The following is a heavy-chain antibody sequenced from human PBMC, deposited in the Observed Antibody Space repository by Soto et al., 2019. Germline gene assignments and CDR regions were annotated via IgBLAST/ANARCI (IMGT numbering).Heavy chain of an antibody. V-gene: IGHV3-33*01. J-gene: IGHJ6*02. Sequence: PGGSLRLSCAASGFTFSSYGMHWVRQAPGKGLEWVAVIWYDGSNKYYADSVKGRFTISRDNSKNTLYLQMNSLRAEDTAVYYCARDPPTGEVFLGHPTYYYGMDVWGQGTTVTVSS. CDR1: GFTFSSYG. CDR3: ARDPPTGEVFLGHPTYYYGMDV. CDR2: IWYDGSNK. D-gene: IGHD3-10*01.